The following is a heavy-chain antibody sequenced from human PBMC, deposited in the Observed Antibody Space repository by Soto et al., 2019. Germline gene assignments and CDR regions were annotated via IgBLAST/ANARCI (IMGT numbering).Heavy chain of an antibody. CDR2: ISAYNGNT. Sequence: ASVKVSCKASGYTFTSYGISWVRQAPGQGLEWMGWISAYNGNTNYAQKLQGRVTMTTDTSTSTAYMELRSLRSDDTAVYYCARDSQYCSSTSCYGPSDYWGQGTLVTSP. CDR1: GYTFTSYG. D-gene: IGHD2-2*01. CDR3: ARDSQYCSSTSCYGPSDY. V-gene: IGHV1-18*01. J-gene: IGHJ4*02.